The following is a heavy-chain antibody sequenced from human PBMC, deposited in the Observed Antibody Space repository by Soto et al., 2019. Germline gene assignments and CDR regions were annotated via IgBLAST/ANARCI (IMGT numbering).Heavy chain of an antibody. CDR3: AKGPRGSGYDLDY. J-gene: IGHJ4*02. D-gene: IGHD5-12*01. V-gene: IGHV3-23*01. CDR2: ISASGGST. Sequence: EVQLLDSGGGLVQPGGSLRLSCAASGFTFSNYVMNWVRQAPGKGLDWVSAISASGGSTYYADSVKGRFTISRDNSKNAPYRQMSSLRAENTAVYYCAKGPRGSGYDLDYGGQGPLVTVS. CDR1: GFTFSNYV.